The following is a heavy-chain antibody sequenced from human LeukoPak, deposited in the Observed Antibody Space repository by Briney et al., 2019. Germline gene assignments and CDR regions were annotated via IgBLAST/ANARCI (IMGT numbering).Heavy chain of an antibody. CDR2: MYRSDAT. CDR1: GLTVSSNY. J-gene: IGHJ1*01. V-gene: IGHV3-53*01. Sequence: PGGSLRLSCAASGLTVSSNYMSWVRQAPGKGLEWVSVMYRSDATYYADSVKGRFTMSRDTSKSTVYLQMDSLRSEDTAVYYCARDLPDQGANWGQGTLVIVSS. CDR3: ARDLPDQGAN. D-gene: IGHD1-14*01.